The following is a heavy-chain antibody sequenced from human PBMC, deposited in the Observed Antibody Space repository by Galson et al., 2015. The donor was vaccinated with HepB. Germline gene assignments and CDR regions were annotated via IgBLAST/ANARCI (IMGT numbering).Heavy chain of an antibody. V-gene: IGHV3-48*01. CDR3: ARERGRTVFGVVTQRDGMDA. Sequence: SLRLSCAASGLTFSSYTMNWVRQTPGKGLQWVSYISTNGATIRYADSVKGRFTISRDNSKNTLYLQMNSLRAEDTAVYYCARERGRTVFGVVTQRDGMDAWGQGTTVTVSS. CDR1: GLTFSSYT. D-gene: IGHD3-3*01. CDR2: ISTNGATI. J-gene: IGHJ6*02.